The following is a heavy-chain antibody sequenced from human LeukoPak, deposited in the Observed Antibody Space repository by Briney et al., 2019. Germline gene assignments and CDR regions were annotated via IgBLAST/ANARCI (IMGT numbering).Heavy chain of an antibody. Sequence: GGSLRLSCAASGFTFSSYAMHWVRQAPGKGLEWVAVISYDGSNKYYADSVKGRFTISRDNSKNTLYLQMNSLRAEDTAVYYCARDSAVLRYFDWFDTTGYFDYWGQGTLVTVSS. CDR3: ARDSAVLRYFDWFDTTGYFDY. D-gene: IGHD3-9*01. CDR1: GFTFSSYA. CDR2: ISYDGSNK. V-gene: IGHV3-30*04. J-gene: IGHJ4*02.